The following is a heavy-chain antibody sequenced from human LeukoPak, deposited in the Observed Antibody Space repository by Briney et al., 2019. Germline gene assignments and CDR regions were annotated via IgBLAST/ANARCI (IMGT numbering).Heavy chain of an antibody. Sequence: PSETLSLTCTVSGGSITSDYWSWIRQPPGKRLEWIGYVSYTGRTKYNPSLQSRVTISIDTSKSQFSLKPTSVTSADTAVYSCARLLDNDISGDPDTFDVWGQGTTVIVSS. D-gene: IGHD3-22*01. CDR1: GGSITSDY. CDR3: ARLLDNDISGDPDTFDV. V-gene: IGHV4-59*01. CDR2: VSYTGRT. J-gene: IGHJ3*01.